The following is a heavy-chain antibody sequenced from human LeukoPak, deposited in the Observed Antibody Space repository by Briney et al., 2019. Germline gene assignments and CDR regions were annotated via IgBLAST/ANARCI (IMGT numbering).Heavy chain of an antibody. D-gene: IGHD2-2*01. CDR1: GFTFRNSG. J-gene: IGHJ4*02. V-gene: IGHV3-30*02. Sequence: PGGSLRLSCVASGFTFRNSGMHWVRQAPGKGLEWVALIGYDESNKYYADSVKGRFTTSRDNSKNTLFLQMNSLRIDDTAVYYCAKDHANKTYLYRLLFSPYYFDYWGQGTLVTVSS. CDR3: AKDHANKTYLYRLLFSPYYFDY. CDR2: IGYDESNK.